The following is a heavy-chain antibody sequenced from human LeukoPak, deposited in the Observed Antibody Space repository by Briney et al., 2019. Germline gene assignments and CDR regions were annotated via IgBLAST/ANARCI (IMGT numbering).Heavy chain of an antibody. J-gene: IGHJ2*01. D-gene: IGHD4-17*01. V-gene: IGHV3-23*01. CDR1: GFTFSIYA. Sequence: GESLKISCAASGFTFSIYAMSWVRQAPGKGLEWVSAIGGSGQNTNYADSVKGRFTISRDNSRNTLYLDMNILRAEDTAVYYCAKTVTTQAYYWYFDLWGRGTLVTVSS. CDR3: AKTVTTQAYYWYFDL. CDR2: IGGSGQNT.